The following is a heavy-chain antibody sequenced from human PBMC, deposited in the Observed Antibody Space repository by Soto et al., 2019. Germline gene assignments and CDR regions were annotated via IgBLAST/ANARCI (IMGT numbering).Heavy chain of an antibody. CDR1: GFAFSTFD. CDR2: IGTLTHT. CDR3: AGGRSFSYDSTPPPMFDP. J-gene: IGHJ5*02. Sequence: DVQLVESGGGLVQPGGPLRLSCAGSGFAFSTFDIHWVRQAPGKGLEVVSGIGTLTHTFYAASVQGRFTISRQNAQNSVYLQMSSLSAGDTALYYWAGGRSFSYDSTPPPMFDPWGQGTLVTVSS. D-gene: IGHD3-16*01. V-gene: IGHV3-13*01.